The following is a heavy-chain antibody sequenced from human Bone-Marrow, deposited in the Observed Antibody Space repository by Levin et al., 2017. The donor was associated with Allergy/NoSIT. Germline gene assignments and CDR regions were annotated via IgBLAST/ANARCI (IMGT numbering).Heavy chain of an antibody. CDR3: ARLFDGSNM. CDR1: GGTFSNYA. Sequence: SVKVSCKASGGTFSNYAVSWVRRAPGQGLEYMGGIIPIFDTTKYAQKFQGRLTITADESTGTVYMELTSLRSEDTALYYCARLFDGSNMWGQGTLITVSS. J-gene: IGHJ3*02. CDR2: IIPIFDTT. D-gene: IGHD2-21*01. V-gene: IGHV1-69*13.